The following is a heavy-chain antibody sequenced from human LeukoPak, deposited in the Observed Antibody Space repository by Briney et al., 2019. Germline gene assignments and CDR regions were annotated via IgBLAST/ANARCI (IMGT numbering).Heavy chain of an antibody. CDR2: IYYSGTT. J-gene: IGHJ4*02. D-gene: IGHD6-19*01. CDR3: ARQGVAGSDY. Sequence: SETLSLTCTASGGSISSSSYYWGWLRQPPGKGLEWIGNIYYSGTTYSNPSLESRVTISVDTSKNQLSLKLISLTAADTAVYHCARQGVAGSDYWGQGTLVTVSS. CDR1: GGSISSSSYY. V-gene: IGHV4-39*01.